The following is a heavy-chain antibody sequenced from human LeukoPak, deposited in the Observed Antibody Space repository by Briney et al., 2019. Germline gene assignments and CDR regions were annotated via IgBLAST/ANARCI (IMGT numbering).Heavy chain of an antibody. CDR3: ARDLEAAGYFDN. J-gene: IGHJ4*02. Sequence: SETLSLTCTVSGASFISYYWTWIRQPAGRGLEWIGRIYTSGNTNYNPSLKSLVTMSVDTFKNQFSLKLTSVTAADTAVYYCARDLEAAGYFDNWGQGTLVTVSS. CDR2: IYTSGNT. D-gene: IGHD6-13*01. CDR1: GASFISYY. V-gene: IGHV4-4*07.